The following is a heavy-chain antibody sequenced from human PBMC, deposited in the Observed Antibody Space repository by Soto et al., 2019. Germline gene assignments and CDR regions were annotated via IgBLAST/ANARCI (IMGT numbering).Heavy chain of an antibody. Sequence: SLILSCTXAGFTFGDYAMSWVRQAPGKGLEWVGYIRSKASGGTSEYAASVKGRFTFSRDDSKSTAYLQMNSLKIEDTAIYYCTRDQPITPWGQGTMVTVSS. CDR1: GFTFGDYA. CDR2: IRSKASGGTS. D-gene: IGHD3-10*01. J-gene: IGHJ3*01. CDR3: TRDQPITP. V-gene: IGHV3-49*04.